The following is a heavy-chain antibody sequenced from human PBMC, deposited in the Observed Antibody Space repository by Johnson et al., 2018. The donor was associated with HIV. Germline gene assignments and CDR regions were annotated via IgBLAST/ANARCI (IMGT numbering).Heavy chain of an antibody. D-gene: IGHD2-15*01. J-gene: IGHJ3*02. CDR2: INWNGGNT. V-gene: IGHV3-20*04. Sequence: MLLVESGGGVVRPGGSLRLSCAASRLTFDDYGMSWVRQAPGKGLEWVSGINWNGGNTDYADSVKGRFTISRDNAKNSLYLQMNSLRAEDTALYYCARDLRVVVAAPIGAATSHVFDIWGQGTMVTVSS. CDR3: ARDLRVVVAAPIGAATSHVFDI. CDR1: RLTFDDYG.